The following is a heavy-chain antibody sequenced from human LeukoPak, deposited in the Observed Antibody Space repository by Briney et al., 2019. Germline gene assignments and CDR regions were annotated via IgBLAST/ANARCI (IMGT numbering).Heavy chain of an antibody. CDR1: GFTFSSYG. D-gene: IGHD3-10*01. Sequence: GGSLRLSCAASGFTFSSYGMHWVRQAPGKGLEWVAVIWYDGSNKYYADSVKGRFTISRDNSKNTLYLQMNSLRAEDTAVYYCGRERFGELEGWFDPWGQGTLVTVSS. CDR2: IWYDGSNK. J-gene: IGHJ5*02. V-gene: IGHV3-33*01. CDR3: GRERFGELEGWFDP.